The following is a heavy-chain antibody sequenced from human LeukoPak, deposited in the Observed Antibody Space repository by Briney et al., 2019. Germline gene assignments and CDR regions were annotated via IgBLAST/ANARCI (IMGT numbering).Heavy chain of an antibody. J-gene: IGHJ1*01. D-gene: IGHD3-22*01. V-gene: IGHV3-74*01. CDR3: ARAPSEIGGYYPEYFRH. CDR2: IKSDGST. CDR1: GFIFSIYW. Sequence: GGSLRLSCAASGFIFSIYWMHWVRQAPGKGLLWVSRIKSDGSTNYADSVKGRFTISRDNAKNTLSLQMNSLRAEDTGVYYCARAPSEIGGYYPEYFRHWGQGTLVTVSS.